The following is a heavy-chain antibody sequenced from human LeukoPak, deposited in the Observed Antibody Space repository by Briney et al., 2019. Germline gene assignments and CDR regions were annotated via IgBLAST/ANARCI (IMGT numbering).Heavy chain of an antibody. CDR1: GGSISSGGYY. J-gene: IGHJ6*02. CDR3: ARDASYCSGGSCYYYDMDV. D-gene: IGHD2-15*01. Sequence: PSETLSLTCTVSGGSISSGGYYWSWIRQHPGKGLEWIGYIYYSGSTYYNPSLKSRVTISVDTSKNQFSLELSSVTAADTAVYYCARDASYCSGGSCYYYDMDVWGQGTTVTVSS. CDR2: IYYSGST. V-gene: IGHV4-31*03.